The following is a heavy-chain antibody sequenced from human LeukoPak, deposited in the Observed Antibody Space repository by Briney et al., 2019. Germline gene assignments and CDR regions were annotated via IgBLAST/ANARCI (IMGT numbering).Heavy chain of an antibody. D-gene: IGHD3-22*01. CDR2: IYNSGTT. V-gene: IGHV4-30-4*07. CDR1: GDSISSGDYS. CDR3: ARNGDDSSDYYYFDY. Sequence: PSETLSLTCAVSGDSISSGDYSWSWIRQPPGKGLEWIGYIYNSGTTNYNPSPKSRVTISVDTSKNQFSLKLSSVTAADTAIYYCARNGDDSSDYYYFDYWGQGTLVTVSS. J-gene: IGHJ4*02.